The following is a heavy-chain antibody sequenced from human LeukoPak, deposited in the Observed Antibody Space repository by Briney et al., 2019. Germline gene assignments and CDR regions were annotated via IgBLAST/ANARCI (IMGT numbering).Heavy chain of an antibody. CDR1: GGSISSSSYY. J-gene: IGHJ4*02. Sequence: PSETLSLTCTGSGGSISSSSYYWGWIRQPPGKGLEWIGSIYYSGSTYYNPSLKSRVTISVDTSKNQFSLKLSSVTAADTAVYYCARGTAVADTFDYWGQGTLVTVSS. D-gene: IGHD6-19*01. CDR2: IYYSGST. CDR3: ARGTAVADTFDY. V-gene: IGHV4-39*07.